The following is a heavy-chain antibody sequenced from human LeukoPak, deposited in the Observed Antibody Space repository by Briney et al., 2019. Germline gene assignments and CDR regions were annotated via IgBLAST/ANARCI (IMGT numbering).Heavy chain of an antibody. Sequence: SETLSLTCAVYGGSFSGYYWSWNRQPPGKGLEWIGEINHSGSTNYNPSPTSRVTISVDTSKNQFSLTLTSVNAADTAVYYCARARVYGSGLDYWGQRTLVTVPS. V-gene: IGHV4-34*01. J-gene: IGHJ4*02. CDR2: INHSGST. CDR1: GGSFSGYY. D-gene: IGHD3-10*01. CDR3: ARARVYGSGLDY.